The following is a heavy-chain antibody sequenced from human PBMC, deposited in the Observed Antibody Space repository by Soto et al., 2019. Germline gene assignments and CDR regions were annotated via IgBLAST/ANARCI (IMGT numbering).Heavy chain of an antibody. CDR2: ITSSSTI. D-gene: IGHD3-3*01. CDR3: ARGDDVLSGYHYYYGMDV. V-gene: IGHV3-48*01. CDR1: GFTFSRFS. Sequence: VQLVESGGGLVQPGGSLRLSCAASGFTFSRFSMNWVRQAPGKGLEWISFITSSSTIYYADSVRGRFTISRDNAKNSLYLQMNSLRAEDTAVYYCARGDDVLSGYHYYYGMDVWGQGTTVTVSS. J-gene: IGHJ6*02.